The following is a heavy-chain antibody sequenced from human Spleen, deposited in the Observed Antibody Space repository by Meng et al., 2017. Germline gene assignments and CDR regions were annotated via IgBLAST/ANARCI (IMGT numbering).Heavy chain of an antibody. CDR2: INPSGGST. CDR1: GYTFTRYY. D-gene: IGHD3-22*01. CDR3: ARSEYYDSSGYYRPVLPNDY. Sequence: ASVKVSCKASGYTFTRYYIHWVRQAPGQGLEWMGIINPSGGSTSYIKKFQGRVTMTRDTSTTTVYMELSSLRSEDTAIYYCARSEYYDSSGYYRPVLPNDYWGQGTLVTVSS. J-gene: IGHJ4*02. V-gene: IGHV1-46*01.